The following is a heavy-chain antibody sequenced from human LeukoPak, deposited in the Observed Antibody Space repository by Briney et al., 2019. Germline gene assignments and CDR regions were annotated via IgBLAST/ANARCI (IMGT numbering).Heavy chain of an antibody. CDR1: GGTFSSYA. J-gene: IGHJ4*02. CDR3: ARNRNIRGPREAFDY. Sequence: ASVKVSCKASGGTFSSYAISWVRQAPGQGLEWMGIISPSGGSATYAQKFQGRVTMTRDTSTSTVYMELSSLRSEDTAVYYCARNRNIRGPREAFDYWGQGTLVTVSS. CDR2: ISPSGGSA. D-gene: IGHD2/OR15-2a*01. V-gene: IGHV1-46*01.